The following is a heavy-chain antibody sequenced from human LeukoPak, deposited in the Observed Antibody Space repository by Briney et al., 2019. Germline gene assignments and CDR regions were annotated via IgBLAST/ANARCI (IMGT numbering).Heavy chain of an antibody. CDR3: AKGTGYYYYMDV. D-gene: IGHD3-10*01. V-gene: IGHV3-23*01. CDR1: GFTFGDYA. J-gene: IGHJ6*03. CDR2: ISGSGGST. Sequence: GGSLRLSCSAFGFTFGDYAFHWVRQAPGKGLEWVSAISGSGGSTYYADSVKGRFTISRDNSKNTLYLQMNSLRAEDTAVYYCAKGTGYYYYMDVWGKGTTVTVSS.